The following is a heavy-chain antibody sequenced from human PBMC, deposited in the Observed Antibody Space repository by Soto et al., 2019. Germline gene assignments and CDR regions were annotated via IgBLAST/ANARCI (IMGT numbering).Heavy chain of an antibody. CDR1: GGSISSYY. V-gene: IGHV4-59*08. D-gene: IGHD3-10*01. J-gene: IGHJ6*02. Sequence: SETLSLTCTVSGGSISSYYWSWIRQPPGKGLEWIGYIYYSGSTNYNPSLKSRVTISVDTSKNQFSLKLSSVTAADTAVYYCAGLYGSGSHMDVWGQGTTVTVSS. CDR2: IYYSGST. CDR3: AGLYGSGSHMDV.